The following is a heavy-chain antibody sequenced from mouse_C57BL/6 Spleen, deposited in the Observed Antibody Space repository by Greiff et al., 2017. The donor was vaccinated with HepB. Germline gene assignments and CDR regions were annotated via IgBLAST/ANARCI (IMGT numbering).Heavy chain of an antibody. CDR3: ARYKPYDDDFDY. Sequence: VQLKESGGGLVQPGGSLSLSCAASGFTFTDYYMSWVRQPPGKALEWLGFIRNKANGYTTEYSASVKGRFTISRDNSQSILYLQMNALRAEDSATYYCARYKPYDDDFDYGGQGTTLTVSS. CDR2: IRNKANGYTT. D-gene: IGHD2-4*01. V-gene: IGHV7-3*01. CDR1: GFTFTDYY. J-gene: IGHJ2*01.